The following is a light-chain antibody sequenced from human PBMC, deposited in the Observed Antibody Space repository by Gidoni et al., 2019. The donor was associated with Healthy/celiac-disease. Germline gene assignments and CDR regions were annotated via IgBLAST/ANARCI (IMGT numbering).Light chain of an antibody. CDR1: QDISKY. Sequence: QASQDISKYLHWYQQKPGKAPKLLIYDASNLDTGVPSRFSGSGSGPDFPFTISSLQPEDIATYYCPQSDTFGQXTRLEIK. CDR3: PQSDT. J-gene: IGKJ5*01. V-gene: IGKV1-33*01. CDR2: DAS.